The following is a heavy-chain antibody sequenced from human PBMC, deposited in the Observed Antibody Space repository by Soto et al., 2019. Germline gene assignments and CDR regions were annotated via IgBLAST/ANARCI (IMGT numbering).Heavy chain of an antibody. V-gene: IGHV3-23*01. CDR2: ISGSGGST. Sequence: GGSLRLSCAASGFTFSSYAMGWVRQAPGKGLEWVSAISGSGGSTYYADSVKGRFTISRDNSKNTLYLQMNSLRAEDTAVYYCAKRIAVAGTSFFDYWGQGTLVTVSS. CDR3: AKRIAVAGTSFFDY. D-gene: IGHD6-19*01. J-gene: IGHJ4*02. CDR1: GFTFSSYA.